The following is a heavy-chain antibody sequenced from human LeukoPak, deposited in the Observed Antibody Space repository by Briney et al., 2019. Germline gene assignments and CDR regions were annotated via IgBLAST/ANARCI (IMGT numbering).Heavy chain of an antibody. V-gene: IGHV3-66*01. D-gene: IGHD2/OR15-2a*01. Sequence: GGSLRLSCAASGFTFSSYAMSWVRQAPGKGLEWVSVIYSGGTTYYADSVKGRFTISRDNSKNTLYLQMNSLRAEDTAVYYCATRISHGMDVWGQGTTVTVSS. CDR2: IYSGGTT. CDR3: ATRISHGMDV. J-gene: IGHJ6*02. CDR1: GFTFSSYA.